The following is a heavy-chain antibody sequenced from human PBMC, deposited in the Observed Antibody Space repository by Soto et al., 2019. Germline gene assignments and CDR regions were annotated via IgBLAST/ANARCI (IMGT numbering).Heavy chain of an antibody. V-gene: IGHV3-23*01. D-gene: IGHD3-22*01. CDR1: GFTFSSYA. J-gene: IGHJ4*02. CDR2: ISGSGGST. CDR3: AKDQYPYYYDSSGYYPSDY. Sequence: LRLSCAASGFTFSSYAMSWVRQAPGKGLEWVSAISGSGGSTYYADSVKGRFTISRDNSKNTLYLQMNSLRAEDTAVYYCAKDQYPYYYDSSGYYPSDYWGQGTLVTVSS.